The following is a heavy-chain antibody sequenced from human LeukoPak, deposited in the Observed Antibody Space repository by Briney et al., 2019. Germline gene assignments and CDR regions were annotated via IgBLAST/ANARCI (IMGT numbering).Heavy chain of an antibody. CDR2: IYYSGST. CDR1: GGSISSYY. J-gene: IGHJ1*01. CDR3: ARVGSSWYFRYFQH. Sequence: SETLSLTCTVSGGSISSYYWSWIRQPPGKGLEWIGYIYYSGSTNYNPSPKSRVTISVDTSKNQFSLKLSSVTAADTAVYYCARVGSSWYFRYFQHWGQGTLVTVSS. V-gene: IGHV4-59*01. D-gene: IGHD6-13*01.